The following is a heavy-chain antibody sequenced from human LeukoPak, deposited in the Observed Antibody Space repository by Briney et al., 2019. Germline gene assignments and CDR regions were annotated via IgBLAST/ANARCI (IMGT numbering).Heavy chain of an antibody. J-gene: IGHJ6*02. D-gene: IGHD1-14*01. V-gene: IGHV4-4*07. CDR1: GGSFSNYY. CDR3: ARQPPQYYGMDV. CDR2: IYTSGST. Sequence: SETLSLTCSVSGGSFSNYYWSWIRQPAGKGLEWIGRIYTSGSTNSNPSLTSRVTMSVDTSNNQFSLKLTSVTAADMAVYYCARQPPQYYGMDVWGQGTTVTVSS.